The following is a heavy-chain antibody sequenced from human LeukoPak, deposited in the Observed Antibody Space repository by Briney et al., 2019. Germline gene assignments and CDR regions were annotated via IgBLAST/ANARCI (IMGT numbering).Heavy chain of an antibody. D-gene: IGHD1-1*01. CDR1: GFTFSSYE. J-gene: IGHJ3*02. Sequence: PGGSLRLSCAASGFTFSSYEMNWVRQAPGKGLEWVSCISSSGSTIYYADSVKGRFTISRDNAKNSLYLQMNSLRAEDTAVYYCARVPTGTTAFDIWGQGTMVTVSS. V-gene: IGHV3-48*03. CDR3: ARVPTGTTAFDI. CDR2: ISSSGSTI.